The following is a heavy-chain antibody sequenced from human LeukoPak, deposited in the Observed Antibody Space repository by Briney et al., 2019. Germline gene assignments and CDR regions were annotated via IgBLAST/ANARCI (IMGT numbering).Heavy chain of an antibody. J-gene: IGHJ3*02. CDR1: GGSITSYY. CDR2: VYSSGST. V-gene: IGHV4-59*01. Sequence: SETLSLTCTVSGGSITSYYWSWIRQPPGKGLEWIGYVYSSGSTNYNPSLKSRVTISIDTSKNQFSLNLNSVTAADTAVFYCARSSRFLSAFDIWGQGTLVTVSS. D-gene: IGHD2-21*01. CDR3: ARSSRFLSAFDI.